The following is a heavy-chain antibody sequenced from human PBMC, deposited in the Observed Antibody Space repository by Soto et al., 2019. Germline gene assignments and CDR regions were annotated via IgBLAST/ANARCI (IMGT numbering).Heavy chain of an antibody. CDR2: IYPGDSDT. CDR1: GYSFTSYW. Sequence: GESLKISCKGSGYSFTSYWIGWVRQMPGKGLEWMGIIYPGDSDTRYSPSFQGQVNISADKSISTAYLQWSSLKASDTAMYYCARHSGHEGNAFDIWGQGTMVTVSS. CDR3: ARHSGHEGNAFDI. J-gene: IGHJ3*02. D-gene: IGHD3-10*01. V-gene: IGHV5-51*01.